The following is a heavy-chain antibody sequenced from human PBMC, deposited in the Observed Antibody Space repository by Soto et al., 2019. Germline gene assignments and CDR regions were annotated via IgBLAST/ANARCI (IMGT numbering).Heavy chain of an antibody. D-gene: IGHD6-19*01. CDR3: ARLRGIAVAGTGVPRSDY. V-gene: IGHV1-69*12. J-gene: IGHJ4*02. Sequence: QVQLVQSGAEVKKPGSSVKVSCKASGGTFSSYAISWVRQAPGQGLEWMGGIIPIFGTANYAQKFQGRGTITADDSTSTAYMELSSLRSEDTGVYYCARLRGIAVAGTGVPRSDYWGQGALVTVSS. CDR1: GGTFSSYA. CDR2: IIPIFGTA.